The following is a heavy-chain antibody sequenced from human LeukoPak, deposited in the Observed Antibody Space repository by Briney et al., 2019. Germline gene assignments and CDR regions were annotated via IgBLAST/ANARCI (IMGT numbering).Heavy chain of an antibody. CDR1: VFIYGDWG. CDR2: IRSKAYGETT. J-gene: IGHJ3*02. D-gene: IGHD3-22*01. CDR3: TRLSRVVVRDAFDI. V-gene: IGHV3-49*04. Sequence: SLRLSRPGCVFIYGDWGISGVGPAPARGREGVGFIRSKAYGETTEYAASVKGRFTISRDDSNNIAYLQLNSLNTDDTAVYYCTRLSRVVVRDAFDIWGQGTMVTVSS.